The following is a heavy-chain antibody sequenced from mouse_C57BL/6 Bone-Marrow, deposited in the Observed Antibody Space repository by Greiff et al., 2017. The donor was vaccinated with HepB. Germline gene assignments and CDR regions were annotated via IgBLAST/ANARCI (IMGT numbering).Heavy chain of an antibody. Sequence: QVQLKQSGAELMKPGASVKLSCKATGYTFTGYWIEWVKQRPGHGLEWIGEILPGSGSTNYNEKFKGKATFTADTSSNTAYMQRSSLTTEDSAIYYCARRGNWDSDWFAYWGQGTLVTVSA. CDR2: ILPGSGST. CDR3: ARRGNWDSDWFAY. J-gene: IGHJ3*01. CDR1: GYTFTGYW. D-gene: IGHD4-1*01. V-gene: IGHV1-9*01.